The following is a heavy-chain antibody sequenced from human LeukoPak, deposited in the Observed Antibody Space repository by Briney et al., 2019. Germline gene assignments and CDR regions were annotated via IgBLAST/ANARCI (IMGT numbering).Heavy chain of an antibody. Sequence: ASVKVSCKASGYTFTSYDINWVRQATGQGLEWMGWMSPNSGNTGYAQKFQGRVTMTRNTSISTAYMELSSLRSEDTAVYYCASDSSGYYQGAFDIWGQGTMVTVSS. D-gene: IGHD3-22*01. CDR1: GYTFTSYD. CDR3: ASDSSGYYQGAFDI. J-gene: IGHJ3*02. CDR2: MSPNSGNT. V-gene: IGHV1-8*01.